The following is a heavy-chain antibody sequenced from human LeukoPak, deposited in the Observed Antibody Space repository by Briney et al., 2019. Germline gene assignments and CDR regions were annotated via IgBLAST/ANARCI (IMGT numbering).Heavy chain of an antibody. CDR1: GYTFTNYG. CDR3: ARGVATIAGSWFDP. D-gene: IGHD5-12*01. CDR2: ISAYNGNT. Sequence: GASVKVSCKASGYTFTNYGISWVRQARGQGLEWMGWISAYNGNTNYAQKLQGRVTMTTDTSTSTAYLDLRSLRSDDTAVYYCARGVATIAGSWFDPWGQGTLVTVSS. V-gene: IGHV1-18*01. J-gene: IGHJ5*02.